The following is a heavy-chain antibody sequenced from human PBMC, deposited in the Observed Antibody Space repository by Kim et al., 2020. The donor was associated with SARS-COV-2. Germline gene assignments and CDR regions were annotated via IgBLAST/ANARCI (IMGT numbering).Heavy chain of an antibody. CDR1: GFTFSTNA. CDR3: AKDVWGYSGMEV. V-gene: IGHV3-23*01. Sequence: GGSLRLSCAASGFTFSTNAMCWVRQAPGRGLEWVSSISGTGGSTFYADSVRGRFTISRDISKSTLYLQMNSLRAEDTALYYCAKDVWGYSGMEVCGQGT. CDR2: ISGTGGST. D-gene: IGHD5-18*01. J-gene: IGHJ6*02.